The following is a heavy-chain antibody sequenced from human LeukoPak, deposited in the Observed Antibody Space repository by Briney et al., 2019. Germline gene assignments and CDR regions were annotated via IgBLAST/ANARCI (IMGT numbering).Heavy chain of an antibody. CDR2: INPNSGGT. J-gene: IGHJ3*02. Sequence: GASVKVSCKASGYTFTGYYMHWVRQAPGQGLEWMGWINPNSGGTNYAQKFQGRVTMTRDTSISTAYMELSRLRSDDTAVCYCARDGRWLQLNAFDIWGQGTMVTVSS. D-gene: IGHD5-24*01. CDR3: ARDGRWLQLNAFDI. V-gene: IGHV1-2*02. CDR1: GYTFTGYY.